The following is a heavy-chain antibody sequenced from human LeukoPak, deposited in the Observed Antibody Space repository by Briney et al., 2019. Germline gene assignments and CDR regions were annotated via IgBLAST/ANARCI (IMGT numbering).Heavy chain of an antibody. CDR3: ARDGYGSGSYYLYPFDY. CDR1: GFTFSSYS. CDR2: ISSSSSYI. D-gene: IGHD3-10*01. V-gene: IGHV3-21*01. J-gene: IGHJ4*02. Sequence: PGGSLRLSCAASGFTFSSYSMNWVRQAPGKGLEWVSSISSSSSYIYNADSVKGRFTISRDNAKNSLYLQMNSLRAEDTAVYYCARDGYGSGSYYLYPFDYWGQGTLVTVSS.